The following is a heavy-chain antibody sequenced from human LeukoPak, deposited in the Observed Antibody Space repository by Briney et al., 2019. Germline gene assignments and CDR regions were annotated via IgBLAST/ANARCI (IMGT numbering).Heavy chain of an antibody. CDR1: GFTFSSYA. D-gene: IGHD2-15*01. V-gene: IGHV3-23*01. CDR2: IRGSGGST. CDR3: AKDGVIVVVAATPPFPDY. J-gene: IGHJ4*02. Sequence: GGSLRLSCAASGFTFSSYAMSWVRQAPGKGLEWVSAIRGSGGSTYYADSVKGRFTISRDNSKNTLYLQMNSPRAEDTAVYYCAKDGVIVVVAATPPFPDYWGQGTLVTVSS.